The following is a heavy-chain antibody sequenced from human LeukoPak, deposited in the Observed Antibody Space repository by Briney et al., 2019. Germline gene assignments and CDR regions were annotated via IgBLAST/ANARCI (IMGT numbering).Heavy chain of an antibody. V-gene: IGHV3-21*01. CDR1: GFTFSSYS. CDR3: ASIVYSGYDSNDY. Sequence: TGGSLRLSCAASGFTFSSYSMNWVRQAPGKGLEWVSSISSSSSYIYYADSVKGRFTISRDNAKNSLYLQMNGLRAEDTAVYYCASIVYSGYDSNDYWGQGTLVTVSS. CDR2: ISSSSSYI. J-gene: IGHJ4*02. D-gene: IGHD5-12*01.